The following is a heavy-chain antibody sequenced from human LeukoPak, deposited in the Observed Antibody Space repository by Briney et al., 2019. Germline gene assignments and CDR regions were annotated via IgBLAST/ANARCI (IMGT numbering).Heavy chain of an antibody. D-gene: IGHD1-7*01. CDR2: ISYDGSNK. Sequence: PGGSLRLSCAASGFTFSSYAMHWVRQAPGKGLEWVAVISYDGSNKYYADSVKGRFTISRDNSKNTLYLQMDSLRVDDTAVYYCARGALELTPDSRWGQGTLATVSS. CDR1: GFTFSSYA. CDR3: ARGALELTPDSR. V-gene: IGHV3-30-3*01. J-gene: IGHJ4*02.